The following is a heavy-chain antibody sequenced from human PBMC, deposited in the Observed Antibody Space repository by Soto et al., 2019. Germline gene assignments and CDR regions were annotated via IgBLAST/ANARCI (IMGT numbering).Heavy chain of an antibody. D-gene: IGHD1-26*01. V-gene: IGHV5-10-1*01. CDR1: GYTFTNYW. Sequence: LGESLKISCKASGYTFTNYWITWVRQMPGKGLEWMGRIDPSDSHANYSPSFGGHVTFSVDKSTNTAYLQWSSLSPSDTATYYCGRPGAFYYYGMAVWGQGTTVTVSS. CDR3: GRPGAFYYYGMAV. CDR2: IDPSDSHA. J-gene: IGHJ6*02.